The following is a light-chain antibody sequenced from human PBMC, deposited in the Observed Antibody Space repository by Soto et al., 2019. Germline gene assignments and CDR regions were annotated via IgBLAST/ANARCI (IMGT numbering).Light chain of an antibody. V-gene: IGLV2-14*01. J-gene: IGLJ2*01. CDR3: NSFTSSSTLV. Sequence: QSALTQPASVSGSPGQSITISCTGTSSDVGGYNYVSWYQQHPDKAPKLMIYEVSNRPSGVSNRFSGSKSGNTASLTISGLQAEDEADYYCNSFTSSSTLVFGGGTKHRP. CDR1: SSDVGGYNY. CDR2: EVS.